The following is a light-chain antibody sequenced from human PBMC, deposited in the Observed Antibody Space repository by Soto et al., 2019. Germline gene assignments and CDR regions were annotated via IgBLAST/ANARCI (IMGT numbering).Light chain of an antibody. CDR1: QSISSW. J-gene: IGKJ1*01. CDR2: DAS. Sequence: DIQLTQSPSTLSASIGDRVTITCRASQSISSWLAWYQQKPGKAPKLLIYDASNLETGVPSRFSGSGSGTDFTFTISSLQPEDIATYYCQQYDNLPTWTFGQGTKVDIK. CDR3: QQYDNLPTWT. V-gene: IGKV1-33*01.